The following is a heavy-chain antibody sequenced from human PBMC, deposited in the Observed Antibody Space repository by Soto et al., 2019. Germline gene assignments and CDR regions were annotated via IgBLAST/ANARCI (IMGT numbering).Heavy chain of an antibody. V-gene: IGHV4-39*01. Sequence: QLQLQESGPGLVKPSETLSLTCTVSGGSISSSSYYWGWIRQPPGKGLEWIGSIYYSGSTYYNPSLKSRVTISVDTSKNQFSLKLSYVTAADTAVYYCAERTVGAFFDYWGQGTLVTVSS. CDR3: AERTVGAFFDY. CDR2: IYYSGST. D-gene: IGHD1-26*01. J-gene: IGHJ4*02. CDR1: GGSISSSSYY.